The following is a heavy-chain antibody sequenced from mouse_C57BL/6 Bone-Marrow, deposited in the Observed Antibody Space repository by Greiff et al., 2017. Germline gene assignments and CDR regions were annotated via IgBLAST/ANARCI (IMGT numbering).Heavy chain of an antibody. D-gene: IGHD1-1*01. CDR1: GYTFTDYY. CDR2: INPNNGGT. V-gene: IGHV1-26*01. CDR3: ARDTTVVATRDYYAMDY. Sequence: EFQLQQSGPELVKPGASVKISCKASGYTFTDYYMNWVKQSHGKSLEWIGDINPNNGGTSYNQKFKGKATLTVDKSSSTAYMELRSLTSEDSAVYYCARDTTVVATRDYYAMDYWGQGTSVTVSS. J-gene: IGHJ4*01.